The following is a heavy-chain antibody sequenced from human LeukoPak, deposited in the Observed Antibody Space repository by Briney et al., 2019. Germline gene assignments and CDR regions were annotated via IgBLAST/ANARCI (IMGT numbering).Heavy chain of an antibody. J-gene: IGHJ1*01. V-gene: IGHV4-39*07. CDR2: IYYSGST. D-gene: IGHD6-13*01. CDR3: ARCIAAARSQH. Sequence: KPSETLSLTCTVSGGSISSSSYYWGWIRQPPGKGLEWIGSIYYSGSTYYNPSLKSRVTISVDTSKNQFSLKLSSVTAADTAVYYCARCIAAARSQHWGQGTLVTVSS. CDR1: GGSISSSSYY.